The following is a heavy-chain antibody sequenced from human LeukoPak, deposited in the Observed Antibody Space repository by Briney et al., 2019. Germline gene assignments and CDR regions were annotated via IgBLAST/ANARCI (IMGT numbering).Heavy chain of an antibody. D-gene: IGHD2-8*01. V-gene: IGHV3-30-3*01. CDR1: GFTFSSYA. J-gene: IGHJ4*02. CDR3: ARSRMVDY. CDR2: ISYDGSNK. Sequence: GGSLRLSCAASGFTFSSYAMHWVRQAPGKELEWVAVISYDGSNKYYADSVKGRFTISRDNSKNTLYLQMNSLRAEDTAVYYCARSRMVDYWGQGTLVTVSS.